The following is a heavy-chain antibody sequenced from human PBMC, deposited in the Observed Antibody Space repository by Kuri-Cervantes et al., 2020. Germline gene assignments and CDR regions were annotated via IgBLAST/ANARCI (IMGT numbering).Heavy chain of an antibody. CDR2: IYHSGST. D-gene: IGHD5-24*01. Sequence: SETLSLTCTVSGGSISSTNWWSWVRQPPGKGLEWIGEIYHSGSTNYNLSLKSRVTISLDKSRNQFSLKLSSVTAADTAVYYCARDGDGPFDYWGQGTLVTVSS. J-gene: IGHJ4*02. V-gene: IGHV4-4*02. CDR3: ARDGDGPFDY. CDR1: GGSISSTNW.